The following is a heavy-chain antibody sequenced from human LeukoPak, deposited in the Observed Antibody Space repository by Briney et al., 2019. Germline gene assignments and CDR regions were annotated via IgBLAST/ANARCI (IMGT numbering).Heavy chain of an antibody. CDR1: DYTFTSYG. D-gene: IGHD3-10*01. Sequence: GASVKFSCKASDYTFTSYGISWVRQAPGQGLEWMGWISAYNGNTNYAQKLQGRVTMTTDTSTSTAYMELRSLRSDDTAVYYCARNSRFSLLWFGELLDYWGQGTLVTVSS. J-gene: IGHJ4*02. CDR3: ARNSRFSLLWFGELLDY. V-gene: IGHV1-18*04. CDR2: ISAYNGNT.